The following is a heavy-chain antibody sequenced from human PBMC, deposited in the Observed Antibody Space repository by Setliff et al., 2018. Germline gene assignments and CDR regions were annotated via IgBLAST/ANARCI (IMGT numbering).Heavy chain of an antibody. Sequence: PSETLSLTCAVSGGSISNHNYYWGWIRQPPGKGLEWIGSIYYSGNTYYSPSLKSRVTISVDTSKNRFSLRLSSVTAADTAVYSCVRVAGTSVGRPAFDFWGQGTRVTVSS. D-gene: IGHD1-1*01. CDR1: GGSISNHNYY. CDR3: VRVAGTSVGRPAFDF. V-gene: IGHV4-39*07. CDR2: IYYSGNT. J-gene: IGHJ4*02.